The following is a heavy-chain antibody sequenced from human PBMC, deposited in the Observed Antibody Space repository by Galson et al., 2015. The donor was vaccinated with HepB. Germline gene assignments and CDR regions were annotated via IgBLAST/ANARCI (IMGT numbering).Heavy chain of an antibody. Sequence: SLRLSCAASTLIFSTYSMNWVRQAPGKGLEWVSYISSSSSGTYYADSVKGRFTISRDNAKNSLYLQMSSLRAEDMAVYYCVFLRGNDLKPLDTWGQGTLVTVSS. D-gene: IGHD4-23*01. V-gene: IGHV3-48*04. CDR2: ISSSSSGT. J-gene: IGHJ5*02. CDR3: VFLRGNDLKPLDT. CDR1: TLIFSTYS.